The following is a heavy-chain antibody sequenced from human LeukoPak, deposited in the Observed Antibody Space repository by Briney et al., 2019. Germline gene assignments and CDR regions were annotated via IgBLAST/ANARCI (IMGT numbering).Heavy chain of an antibody. CDR2: LSGSGSST. CDR3: AKERDYGHADY. J-gene: IGHJ4*02. Sequence: GGSLRLSCVASGFIFNKHAMSWVRQAPGKGLEWVSGLSGSGSSTDYADSVKGRFTVSRDNSKNTLFLQMNSLRAEDTAIYYCAKERDYGHADYWGQGTLVTVSS. D-gene: IGHD4/OR15-4a*01. V-gene: IGHV3-23*01. CDR1: GFIFNKHA.